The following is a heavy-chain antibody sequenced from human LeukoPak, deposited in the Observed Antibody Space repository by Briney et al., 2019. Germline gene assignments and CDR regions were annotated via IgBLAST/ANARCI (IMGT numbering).Heavy chain of an antibody. CDR1: GFAFSSYS. J-gene: IGHJ4*02. D-gene: IGHD6-19*01. CDR2: IGSSSNSI. CDR3: ARGSTGWFSY. V-gene: IGHV3-48*02. Sequence: EPGGSLRLSCAASGFAFSSYSMNWVRQAPGKGLEYISYIGSSSNSIYYADSVKGRFTISRDNAKNSLYLQMNSLRDEETAVYYCARGSTGWFSYWGQGTLVTVSS.